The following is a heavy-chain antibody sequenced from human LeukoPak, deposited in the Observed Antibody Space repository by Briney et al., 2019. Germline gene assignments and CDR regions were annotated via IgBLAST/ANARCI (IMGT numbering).Heavy chain of an antibody. CDR2: INAGNGNT. J-gene: IGHJ4*02. V-gene: IGHV1-3*01. D-gene: IGHD2-2*01. CDR1: GYTFTSYA. CDR3: AKDLGRTPGYCSSTSCQTNFDY. Sequence: ASVKVSCKASGYTFTSYAMHWVRQAPGQRLEWMGWINAGNGNTKYSQKFQGRVTITRDTSASTAYMELSSLRAEDTAVYYCAKDLGRTPGYCSSTSCQTNFDYWGQGTLVTVSS.